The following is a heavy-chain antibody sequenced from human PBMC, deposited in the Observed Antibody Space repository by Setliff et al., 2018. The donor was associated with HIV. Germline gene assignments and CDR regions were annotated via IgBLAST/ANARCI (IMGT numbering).Heavy chain of an antibody. J-gene: IGHJ4*02. Sequence: KPSETLSLTCTVSGASISSHNYYWGWIRQPPGKGLEWIGSIYYSGGTHWNPSLKSRVTISVDTSKNQFSLKLTSVTAADTAIYYCATLSGLGTYSSSWYVAYWGLGTLVT. CDR3: ATLSGLGTYSSSWYVAY. D-gene: IGHD6-13*01. CDR1: GASISSHNYY. V-gene: IGHV4-39*01. CDR2: IYYSGGT.